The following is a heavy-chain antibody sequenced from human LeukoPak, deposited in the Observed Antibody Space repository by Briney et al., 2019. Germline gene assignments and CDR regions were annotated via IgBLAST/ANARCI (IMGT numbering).Heavy chain of an antibody. D-gene: IGHD1-26*01. V-gene: IGHV4-59*01. CDR1: GGSISSYY. J-gene: IGHJ6*03. Sequence: SETLSLTCTVSGGSISSYYWSWVRQPPGKGLDWIGYIYYSGSTNYNPSLKSRVTISVDTSKNQFSLKLSSVTAADTAVYYCATTLWAWEGHYYYMDVWGKGTTVTVSS. CDR2: IYYSGST. CDR3: ATTLWAWEGHYYYMDV.